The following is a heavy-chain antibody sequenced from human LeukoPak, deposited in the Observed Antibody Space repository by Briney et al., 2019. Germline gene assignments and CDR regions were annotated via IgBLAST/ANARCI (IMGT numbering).Heavy chain of an antibody. Sequence: PGESLRLSCAASGFNFNTYTMNWVRQAPGKGLEWVSSISSDSSYIYYADAVHGRFTVSRDNAKYSLYLQMNSLRAEDTAVYYCVRGSYGAYDYWGQGSLVTVSS. D-gene: IGHD4-17*01. CDR1: GFNFNTYT. CDR3: VRGSYGAYDY. CDR2: ISSDSSYI. J-gene: IGHJ4*02. V-gene: IGHV3-21*01.